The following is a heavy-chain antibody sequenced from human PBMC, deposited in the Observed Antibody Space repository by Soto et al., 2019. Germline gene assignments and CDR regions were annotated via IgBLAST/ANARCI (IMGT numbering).Heavy chain of an antibody. CDR3: ARDDCFGTDCYVSY. D-gene: IGHD2-21*02. Sequence: QVQLVQSGAEVKEPGDSVKVSCKASGYNFLTFGISWVRQAPGQGLEWMGWISAYNGNTNFAQKFHDRVTMTTDTSTSTAYMELRSLIADDAAVYYCARDDCFGTDCYVSYWGQGTLVTVSS. V-gene: IGHV1-18*01. CDR2: ISAYNGNT. CDR1: GYNFLTFG. J-gene: IGHJ4*02.